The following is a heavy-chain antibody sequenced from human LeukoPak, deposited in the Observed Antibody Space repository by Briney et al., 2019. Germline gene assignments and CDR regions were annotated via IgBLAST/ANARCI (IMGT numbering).Heavy chain of an antibody. V-gene: IGHV3-48*01. CDR2: ISSSSSTI. Sequence: GGSLRLSCAASGFTYSSHSMNWVRQAPGKGLEWVSYISSSSSTIYYADSVKGRFTISRDNAKNSLYLQMNSLRAEDTAVYYCARGAYYYEDWGQGTLVTVSS. J-gene: IGHJ4*02. CDR1: GFTYSSHS. CDR3: ARGAYYYED.